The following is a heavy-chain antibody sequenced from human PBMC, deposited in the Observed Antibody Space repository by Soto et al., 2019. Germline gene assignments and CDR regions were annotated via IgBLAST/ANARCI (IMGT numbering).Heavy chain of an antibody. D-gene: IGHD2-2*01. CDR2: IYYSGST. V-gene: IGHV4-31*03. CDR1: GGSISSGGYY. J-gene: IGHJ6*02. CDR3: AGQVPAAPYYYSSGMDV. Sequence: PSKTLSLTCTVSGGSISSGGYYWSWIRQHPGKGLEWIGYIYYSGSTYYNPSLKSRVTISVDTSKNQFSLKLSSVTAADTAVYYWAGQVPAAPYYYSSGMDVGGQGTTVTVSS.